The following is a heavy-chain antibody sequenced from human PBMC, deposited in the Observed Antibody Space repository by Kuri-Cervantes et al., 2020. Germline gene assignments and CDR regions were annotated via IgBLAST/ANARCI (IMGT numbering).Heavy chain of an antibody. Sequence: GGSLRLSCAASGFTFSSYAMSWVHQAPGKGLEWVSAISGSGGSTYYADSVKGRFTISRDNAKNSLYLQMNSLRAEDTAVYYCARDSGELSLDYWGQGTLVTVSS. J-gene: IGHJ4*02. D-gene: IGHD3-16*02. CDR2: ISGSGGST. CDR3: ARDSGELSLDY. V-gene: IGHV3-23*01. CDR1: GFTFSSYA.